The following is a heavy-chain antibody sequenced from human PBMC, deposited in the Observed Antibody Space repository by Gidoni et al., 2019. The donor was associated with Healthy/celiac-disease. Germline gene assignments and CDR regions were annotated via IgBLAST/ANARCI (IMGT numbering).Heavy chain of an antibody. J-gene: IGHJ4*02. Sequence: QVQLVQSGAEVKKPGASVTVSCTASGYTFTSYYMHWVRQAPGQGLEWMGIINPSGGSTSYAQKFQGRVTMTRDTSTSTVYMELSSLRSEDTAVYYCARGESLVDALDYWGQGTLVTVSS. CDR2: INPSGGST. CDR3: ARGESLVDALDY. D-gene: IGHD2-8*01. V-gene: IGHV1-46*01. CDR1: GYTFTSYY.